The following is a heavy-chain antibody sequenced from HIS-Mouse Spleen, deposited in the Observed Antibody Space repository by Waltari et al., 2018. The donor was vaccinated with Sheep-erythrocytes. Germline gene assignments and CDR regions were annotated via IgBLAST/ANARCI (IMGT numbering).Heavy chain of an antibody. D-gene: IGHD5-12*01. J-gene: IGHJ4*02. V-gene: IGHV3-23*01. CDR2: ISGSDGSK. Sequence: EVQLLESGGGLVQPGGSLRLSCAASGFTFSSYAMSWVRQAPGKGVEWVSAISGSDGSKYYADSVKGRFTISRDNSKKTLYLQMNSLRAEDTAVYYCAKDVSPGPNSGYDYWGQGTLVTVSS. CDR3: AKDVSPGPNSGYDY. CDR1: GFTFSSYA.